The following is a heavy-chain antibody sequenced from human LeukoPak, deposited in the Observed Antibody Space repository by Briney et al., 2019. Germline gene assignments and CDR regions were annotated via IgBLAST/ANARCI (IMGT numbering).Heavy chain of an antibody. CDR1: GYTFTTYV. V-gene: IGHV1-2*02. D-gene: IGHD3-10*01. Sequence: GASVKVSCKTSGYTFTTYVFNWVRQAPGQGLEWMGWIKPNSGDTRSAQKFQGRVTMTRDTSISTAYMELSSLRYDDTAVYYCATNILVRDIINWFDPWGQGTLVTVSS. J-gene: IGHJ5*02. CDR3: ATNILVRDIINWFDP. CDR2: IKPNSGDT.